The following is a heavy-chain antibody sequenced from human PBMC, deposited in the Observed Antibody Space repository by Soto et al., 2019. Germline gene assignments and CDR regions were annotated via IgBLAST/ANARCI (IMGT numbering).Heavy chain of an antibody. V-gene: IGHV3-30-3*02. CDR1: GFTFSSYA. D-gene: IGHD2-2*01. Sequence: PGGSLRLSCAASGFTFSSYAMHWVRQAPGKGLEWVAVISYDGSNKYYADSVKGRFTISRDNSKNTLYLQMNSLRAEDTAVYYCARSVVVVPAASYYYYGMDVWGQGTTVTVSS. CDR2: ISYDGSNK. CDR3: ARSVVVVPAASYYYYGMDV. J-gene: IGHJ6*02.